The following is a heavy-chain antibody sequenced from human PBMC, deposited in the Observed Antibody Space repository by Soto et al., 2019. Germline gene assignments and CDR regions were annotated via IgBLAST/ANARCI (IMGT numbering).Heavy chain of an antibody. D-gene: IGHD3-10*01. Sequence: QAQLVESGGGVVQPGRSLRLSCAASGFTFSNIAMHWVRQAPGKGLEWVAAISYDGTYRPYADFARGRFTNSRDNSQKTLYQQWHTLIPEDTALYFRETEGALGTTFGAIHFWGEGTLVTVSS. J-gene: IGHJ4*02. V-gene: IGHV3-30-3*01. CDR3: ETEGALGTTFGAIHF. CDR1: GFTFSNIA. CDR2: ISYDGTYR.